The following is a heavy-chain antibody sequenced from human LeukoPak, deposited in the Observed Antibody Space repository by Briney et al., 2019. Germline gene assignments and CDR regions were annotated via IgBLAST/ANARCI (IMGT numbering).Heavy chain of an antibody. J-gene: IGHJ4*02. V-gene: IGHV3-33*01. CDR2: IWYDGSNK. Sequence: GGSLRLPCAASGFTFSSYGMHWVRQAPGKGLEWVAVIWYDGSNKYYADSVKGRFTISRDNSKNTLYLQMNSLRAEDTAVYYCARDLSYYYDSSGYPGYWGQGTLVTVSS. CDR3: ARDLSYYYDSSGYPGY. CDR1: GFTFSSYG. D-gene: IGHD3-22*01.